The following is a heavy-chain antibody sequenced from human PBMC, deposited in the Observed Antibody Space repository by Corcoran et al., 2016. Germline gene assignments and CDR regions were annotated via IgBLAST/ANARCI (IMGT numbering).Heavy chain of an antibody. J-gene: IGHJ6*02. V-gene: IGHV4-59*01. CDR2: IYYSGST. Sequence: QVQLQESGPGLVKPSETLSLTCNVSGGSISSYYWSWIRQPPGKGLELIGYIYYSGSTNYNPSHQSRVTISVDTSKNQFSLKLSSVPAAATAVYYCARDHDYGMDVWGQGTTVTVSS. CDR1: GGSISSYY. CDR3: ARDHDYGMDV.